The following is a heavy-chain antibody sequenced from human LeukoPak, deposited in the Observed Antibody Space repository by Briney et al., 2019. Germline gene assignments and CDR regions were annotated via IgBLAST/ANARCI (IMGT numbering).Heavy chain of an antibody. Sequence: PSETLSLTCTVSGVSISSYYWSWIRQPPGKRLVWIGCISDSGNTNYNPSLKSRTTTSVNTSKRQFSQKLSSVTAAATAVYYWARGRVLEWFDSWGQGTLASVSS. D-gene: IGHD3-3*01. CDR3: ARGRVLEWFDS. CDR2: ISDSGNT. J-gene: IGHJ5*02. CDR1: GVSISSYY. V-gene: IGHV4-59*12.